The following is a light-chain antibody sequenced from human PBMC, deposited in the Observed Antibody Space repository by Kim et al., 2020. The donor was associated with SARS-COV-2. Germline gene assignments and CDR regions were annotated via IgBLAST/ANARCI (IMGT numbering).Light chain of an antibody. CDR2: RDN. CDR1: NIGSKN. J-gene: IGLJ1*01. Sequence: SYELTQPLSVSLALGQTAKITCAGNNIGSKNVHWYQQKPGQAPVVVIYRDNDRPSGIPERFSGSNSGNTATLTISRAQAGDEADYYCQVWDSGPYVFGTGTQLTVL. CDR3: QVWDSGPYV. V-gene: IGLV3-9*01.